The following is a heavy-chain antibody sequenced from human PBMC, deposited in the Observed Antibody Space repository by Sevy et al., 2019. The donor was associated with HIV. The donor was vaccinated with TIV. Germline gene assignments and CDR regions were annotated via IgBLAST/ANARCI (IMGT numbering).Heavy chain of an antibody. CDR3: ARGDSSSWYNYYYYMDV. J-gene: IGHJ6*03. CDR2: INSDGSSS. Sequence: GGSLRLSCAASGFTISRYWMHWVRQAPGKGLVWVSRINSDGSSSSYADSVKGRFTISRDNAKNTLYLQMNSLRAEDTAVYYCARGDSSSWYNYYYYMDVWGKGTTVTVSS. V-gene: IGHV3-74*01. D-gene: IGHD6-13*01. CDR1: GFTISRYW.